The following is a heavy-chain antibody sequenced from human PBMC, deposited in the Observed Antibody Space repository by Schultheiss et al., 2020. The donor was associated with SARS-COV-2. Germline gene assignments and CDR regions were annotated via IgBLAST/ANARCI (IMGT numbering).Heavy chain of an antibody. V-gene: IGHV1-2*02. CDR1: RYTFTKYF. D-gene: IGHD6-6*01. CDR2: INPNSGGT. CDR3: ARPEEYWRGWFDP. Sequence: ASVKVSCQASRYTFTKYFTQWVRQGPGQGLEWMGWINPNSGGTNYAQKFQGRVTMTRDTSISTAYMELSRLRSDDTAVYYCARPEEYWRGWFDPWGQGTLVTVSS. J-gene: IGHJ5*02.